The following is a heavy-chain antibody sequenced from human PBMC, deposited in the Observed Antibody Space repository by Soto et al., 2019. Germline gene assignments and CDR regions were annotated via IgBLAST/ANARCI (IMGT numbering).Heavy chain of an antibody. Sequence: QITLKESGPTLVKPTQTLTLTCTFSGFSLSTSGVGVAWIRQPPGKALEWLALIYWDDDKRYRPSLETRLTITQDTSKNQAVLTITNMDSVDTATYYCAYLPCSGGSCYWFSYSGMDVWGQGTTVTVSS. D-gene: IGHD2-15*01. J-gene: IGHJ6*01. CDR3: AYLPCSGGSCYWFSYSGMDV. CDR2: IYWDDDK. CDR1: GFSLSTSGVG. V-gene: IGHV2-5*02.